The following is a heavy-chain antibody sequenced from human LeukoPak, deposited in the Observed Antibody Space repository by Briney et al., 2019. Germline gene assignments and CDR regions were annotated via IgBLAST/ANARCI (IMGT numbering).Heavy chain of an antibody. CDR1: GGSISSSNY. V-gene: IGHV4-39*02. D-gene: IGHD6-13*01. CDR3: ARDPGYSSSWYSDY. J-gene: IGHJ4*02. Sequence: SETLSLTCTVSGGSISSSNYWGWIRQPPGKGLEGIGSIFYSGSTYYNPSLKSRVTISVDTSKNQFSLKLTSVTAADTAVYYCARDPGYSSSWYSDYWGQGTLVTVSS. CDR2: IFYSGST.